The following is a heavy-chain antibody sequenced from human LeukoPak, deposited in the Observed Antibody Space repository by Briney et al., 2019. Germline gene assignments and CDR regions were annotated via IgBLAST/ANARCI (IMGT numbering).Heavy chain of an antibody. CDR1: GFTFSSYG. CDR2: IWYDGSNK. CDR3: AKDMVRRPPIIMITFGGVYSRQLDY. J-gene: IGHJ4*02. V-gene: IGHV3-33*06. D-gene: IGHD3-16*01. Sequence: GGSLRLSCAASGFTFSSYGMHWVRQAPGKGLEWVAVIWYDGSNKYYADSVKGRFTISRDNSKNTLYLQMNSLRAEDTAVYYCAKDMVRRPPIIMITFGGVYSRQLDYWGQGTLVTVSS.